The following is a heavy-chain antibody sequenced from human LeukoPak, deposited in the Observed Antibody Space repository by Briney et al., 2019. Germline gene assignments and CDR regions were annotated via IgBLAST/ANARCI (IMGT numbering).Heavy chain of an antibody. CDR3: ATSNWEYYYYGMDV. CDR1: GDSVSSNSAA. D-gene: IGHD7-27*01. J-gene: IGHJ6*02. V-gene: IGHV6-1*01. CDR2: TYYRSKWYN. Sequence: SQTLSLTCAISGDSVSSNSAAWNWIRQSPSRGLEWLGRTYYRSKWYNDYAVSVKSRITINPDTSKNQFSLQLSSVTPEDTAVYYCATSNWEYYYYGMDVWGQGTTVTVSS.